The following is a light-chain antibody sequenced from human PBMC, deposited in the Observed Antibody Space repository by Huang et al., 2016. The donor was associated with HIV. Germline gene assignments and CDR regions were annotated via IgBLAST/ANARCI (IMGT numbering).Light chain of an antibody. V-gene: IGKV1-9*01. Sequence: QLTQSPSSLSASIGDRVTIACRASHDINTYLAWYQQKPGRAPNLLIYDASTLQTGVPSRFRGFGSGTAFSLTITSLQPDDFAVYYCQQLSAYPLSFGPGTTVD. CDR2: DAS. CDR3: QQLSAYPLS. J-gene: IGKJ3*01. CDR1: HDINTY.